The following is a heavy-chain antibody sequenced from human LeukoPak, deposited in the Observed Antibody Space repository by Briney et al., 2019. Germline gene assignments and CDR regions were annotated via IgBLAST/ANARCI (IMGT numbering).Heavy chain of an antibody. Sequence: PGGSLRLSCAASGFTFSSYAMSWVRQVPGKGLEWVSGISASDGNTYYADSVKGRFTISRDNSKNTLNLQMNSLRAEDTAVYHCAGGHDPGSWLVDVWGKGTTVTVSS. CDR2: ISASDGNT. CDR3: AGGHDPGSWLVDV. J-gene: IGHJ6*04. V-gene: IGHV3-23*01. CDR1: GFTFSSYA. D-gene: IGHD3-10*01.